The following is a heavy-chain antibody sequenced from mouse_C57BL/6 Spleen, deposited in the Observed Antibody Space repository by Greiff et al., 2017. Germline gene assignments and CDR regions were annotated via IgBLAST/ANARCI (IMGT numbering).Heavy chain of an antibody. CDR1: GFNIKDYY. Sequence: EVKLQESGAELVRPGASVKLSCTASGFNIKDYYMHWVKQRPEQGLEWIGRIDPEDGDTEYAPKFQGKATMTADTSSNTAYLQLSSLTSEDTAVYYCTTVITTVVVPRFAYWGQGTLVTVSA. CDR2: IDPEDGDT. D-gene: IGHD1-1*01. J-gene: IGHJ3*01. CDR3: TTVITTVVVPRFAY. V-gene: IGHV14-1*01.